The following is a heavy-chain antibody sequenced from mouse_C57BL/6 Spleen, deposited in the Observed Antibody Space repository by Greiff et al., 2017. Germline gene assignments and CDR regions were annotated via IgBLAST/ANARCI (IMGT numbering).Heavy chain of an antibody. CDR1: GYSITSDY. J-gene: IGHJ1*03. Sequence: EVQLVESGPGLAKPSQTLSLTCSVTGYSITSDYWNWIRKFPGNKLEYMGYISYSGSTYYNPSLKSRISITRDTSKNQYYLQLNSVTTEDTATYYCARYYYYGSSYDWYFDVWGTGTTVTVSS. D-gene: IGHD1-1*01. CDR3: ARYYYYGSSYDWYFDV. V-gene: IGHV3-8*01. CDR2: ISYSGST.